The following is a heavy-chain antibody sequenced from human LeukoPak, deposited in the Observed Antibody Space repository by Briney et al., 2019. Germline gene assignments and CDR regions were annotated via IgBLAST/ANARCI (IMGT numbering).Heavy chain of an antibody. CDR2: IYTSGST. CDR3: AATPSDILTGYYLDAFDI. Sequence: PSETLSPTCTVSGGSISSYYWSWIRQPAGKGLEWIGRIYTSGSTNYNPSLKSRVTMSVDTSKNQFSLKLSSVTAADTAVYYCAATPSDILTGYYLDAFDIWGQGTMVTVSS. V-gene: IGHV4-4*07. D-gene: IGHD3-9*01. J-gene: IGHJ3*02. CDR1: GGSISSYY.